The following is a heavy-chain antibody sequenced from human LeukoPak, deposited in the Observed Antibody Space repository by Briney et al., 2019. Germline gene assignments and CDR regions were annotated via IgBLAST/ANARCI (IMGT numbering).Heavy chain of an antibody. Sequence: GGSLRLSCAASGFTVSGNYMSWVRQAPGKGLEWISLIYSGGDTYYPDSVRGRFTISRDNSKNTLYLQMNSLRAEDTAVYYCARGPPACSTNCYGYLEHWGQGTLVTVSS. CDR2: IYSGGDT. CDR3: ARGPPACSTNCYGYLEH. J-gene: IGHJ1*01. CDR1: GFTVSGNY. V-gene: IGHV3-53*01. D-gene: IGHD2-2*01.